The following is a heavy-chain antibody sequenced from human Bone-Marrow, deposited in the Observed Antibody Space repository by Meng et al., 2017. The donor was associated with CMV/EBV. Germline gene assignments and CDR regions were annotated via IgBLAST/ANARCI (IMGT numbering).Heavy chain of an antibody. J-gene: IGHJ5*02. CDR3: ASHTYYYGSGSYSQNWFDP. D-gene: IGHD3-10*01. CDR1: FRRYA. V-gene: IGHV1-69*10. CDR2: IIPILGIA. Sequence: FRRYAISWVRQAPEQGIEWMGGIIPILGIANYAQKFQGRVTITADKSTSTAYMELSSLRSEDTAVYYCASHTYYYGSGSYSQNWFDPWGQGTLVTVSS.